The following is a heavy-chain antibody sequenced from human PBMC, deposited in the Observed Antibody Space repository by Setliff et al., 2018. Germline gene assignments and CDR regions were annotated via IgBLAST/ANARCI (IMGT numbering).Heavy chain of an antibody. Sequence: GGSLRLSCAASGFIFSFHSMNWVRQAPGKGLEWVSAISGSGGSTYYADSVKGRFTISRDNSKNTLYLQMNSLRAEDTAVYYCAKASYAVVVVAATAGFDYWGQGTLVTVSS. CDR3: AKASYAVVVVAATAGFDY. J-gene: IGHJ4*02. V-gene: IGHV3-23*01. D-gene: IGHD2-15*01. CDR2: ISGSGGST. CDR1: GFIFSFHS.